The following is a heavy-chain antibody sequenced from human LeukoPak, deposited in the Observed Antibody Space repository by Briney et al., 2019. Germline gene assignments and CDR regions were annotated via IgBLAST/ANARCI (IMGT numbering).Heavy chain of an antibody. CDR1: GYTFTSYD. CDR2: ISPYNGNT. J-gene: IGHJ4*02. CDR3: ARGAFGDYGFVDY. Sequence: ASVKVSCKASGYTFTSYDINWVRQATGQGLEWMGWISPYNGNTNSVQNLQGRVTMTTDTSTSTVYMELRSLRSDDTAVYYCARGAFGDYGFVDYWGQGTLVTVSS. D-gene: IGHD4-17*01. V-gene: IGHV1-18*01.